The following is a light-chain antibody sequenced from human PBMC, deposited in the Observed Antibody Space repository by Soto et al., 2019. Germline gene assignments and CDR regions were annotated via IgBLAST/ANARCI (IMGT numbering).Light chain of an antibody. V-gene: IGKV3-15*01. CDR2: SAS. CDR3: QQYNKWTLT. CDR1: QSVNNN. J-gene: IGKJ3*01. Sequence: EIEMTQSPATLSVSPGERATLSCTASQSVNNNVAWYQQKPGHTPRLLIYSASIGATGTPARFSGSGSGSDFTPHISSMQYEDFAVYYCQQYNKWTLTFGNGTKGDIK.